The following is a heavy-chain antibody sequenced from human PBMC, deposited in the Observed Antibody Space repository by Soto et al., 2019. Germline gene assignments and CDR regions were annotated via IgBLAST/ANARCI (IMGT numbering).Heavy chain of an antibody. CDR2: IYWDDGK. CDR3: AHSPAPRVYFQH. D-gene: IGHD3-10*01. J-gene: IGHJ1*01. CDR1: GFSLNTGGLT. Sequence: SVPTRVSHRQTLTLTCVLSGFSLNTGGLTVGWIRQPPGKALEWVALIYWDDGKRYSPSLKSRLTITKETSRNQVVLTMTNVDPEDTATYFCAHSPAPRVYFQHSGEGTLVTVSS. V-gene: IGHV2-5*02.